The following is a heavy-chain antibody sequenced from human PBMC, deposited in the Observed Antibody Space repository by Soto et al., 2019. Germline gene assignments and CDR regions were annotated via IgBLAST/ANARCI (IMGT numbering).Heavy chain of an antibody. J-gene: IGHJ6*02. CDR3: ARVGYSSTGTTLHFHGLDV. CDR2: IYPRGGST. V-gene: IGHV1-46*01. Sequence: ASVKVSCKTSGYNFTSHYIHWVRQAPGQRLESMGIIYPRGGSTIYAQKFQGKVTMTGDTSTHTLYMELSSLRSEDTAIYYCARVGYSSTGTTLHFHGLDVWGQGTTVTVSS. CDR1: GYNFTSHY. D-gene: IGHD3-22*01.